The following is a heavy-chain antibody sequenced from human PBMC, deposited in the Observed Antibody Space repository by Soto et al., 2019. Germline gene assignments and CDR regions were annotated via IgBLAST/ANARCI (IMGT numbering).Heavy chain of an antibody. J-gene: IGHJ6*02. Sequence: WASVKVSCKASGFTFTSSAVQWVRQARGQRLEWIGWIVVGSGNTNYAQKFQERVTITRDMSTSTAYMELSSLRSEDTAVYYCATYCSGGSCYSGYYYGMDVWGQGTTVTVSS. V-gene: IGHV1-58*01. D-gene: IGHD2-15*01. CDR3: ATYCSGGSCYSGYYYGMDV. CDR1: GFTFTSSA. CDR2: IVVGSGNT.